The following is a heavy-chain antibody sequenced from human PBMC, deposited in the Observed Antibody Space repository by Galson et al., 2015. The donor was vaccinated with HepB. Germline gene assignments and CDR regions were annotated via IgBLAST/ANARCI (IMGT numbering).Heavy chain of an antibody. Sequence: TLSLTCTVSGGSISSGGYYWSWIRQHPGKGLEWIGYIYYSGSTYYNPSLKSRVTISVDTSKNQFSLKLSSVTAADTAVYYCARDAPHDRALDYWGQGTLVTISS. CDR3: ARDAPHDRALDY. CDR1: GGSISSGGYY. D-gene: IGHD3-22*01. V-gene: IGHV4-31*03. CDR2: IYYSGST. J-gene: IGHJ4*02.